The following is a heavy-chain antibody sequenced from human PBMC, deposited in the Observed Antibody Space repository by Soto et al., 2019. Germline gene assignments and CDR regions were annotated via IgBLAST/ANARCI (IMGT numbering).Heavy chain of an antibody. CDR3: ARELQGLYYFDF. CDR1: GYIFTSYA. Sequence: ASVKVSCKASGYIFTSYAMHWVRQAPGQRLEWMGWINAGNGDTKYSQKFQGRVTITRDTSANTAFMELSSLRSEDTAIYYCARELQGLYYFDFWGQGTLVTVSS. V-gene: IGHV1-3*01. J-gene: IGHJ4*02. CDR2: INAGNGDT. D-gene: IGHD4-4*01.